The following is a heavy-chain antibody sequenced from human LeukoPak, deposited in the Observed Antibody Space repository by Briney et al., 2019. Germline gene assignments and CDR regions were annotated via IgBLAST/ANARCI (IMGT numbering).Heavy chain of an antibody. D-gene: IGHD7-27*01. V-gene: IGHV6-1*01. Sequence: SQTLSLTCAISGDSVSSNSAAWDWIRQSPSRGLEWLGKTYYGSKWYNDYAVSVKSRITINPDTSKNHFSLQLNSVSPEDTAVYYCARAKLGIFDYWGQGTLVTVSS. CDR1: GDSVSSNSAA. CDR3: ARAKLGIFDY. CDR2: TYYGSKWYN. J-gene: IGHJ4*02.